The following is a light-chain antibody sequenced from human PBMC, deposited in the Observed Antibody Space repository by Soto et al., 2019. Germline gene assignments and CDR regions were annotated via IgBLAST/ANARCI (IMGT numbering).Light chain of an antibody. J-gene: IGLJ2*01. CDR3: QTWGTGIRV. CDR1: SGHSSYA. CDR2: LNSDGSH. V-gene: IGLV4-69*01. Sequence: QPVLTQSPSASASPGASVKLTCTLSSGHSSYAIAWHQQQPEKGPRYLMKLNSDGSHSKGDGIPDRFSGSSSGAERYLTISSLQSEDEAEYYCQTWGTGIRVFGGGTKLTVL.